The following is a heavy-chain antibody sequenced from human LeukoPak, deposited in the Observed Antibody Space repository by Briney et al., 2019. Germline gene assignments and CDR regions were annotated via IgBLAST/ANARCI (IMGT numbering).Heavy chain of an antibody. CDR1: GFTFSSYW. J-gene: IGHJ6*04. CDR3: ARDYDFWSGYYMTRGMDV. D-gene: IGHD3-3*01. V-gene: IGHV3-7*01. CDR2: IKQDGSEK. Sequence: GGSLRLSCAASGFTFSSYWMSWVRQAPGKGLGWVANIKQDGSEKYYVDSVKGRFTISRDNAKNSLYLQMNSLRAEDTAVYYCARDYDFWSGYYMTRGMDVWGKGTTVTVSS.